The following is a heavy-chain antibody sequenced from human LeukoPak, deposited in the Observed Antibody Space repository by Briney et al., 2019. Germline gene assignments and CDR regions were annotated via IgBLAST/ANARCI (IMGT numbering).Heavy chain of an antibody. Sequence: GGSLRLSCAASGFTFSSYNMNWVRQAPGRGLEWVSSISRTGSYIYYADSVKGRFTISRDDAQNSLYLQMNSLRVEDTAVYYCARVLETDCRGGSCYSGLDYWGQGTLVTVSS. J-gene: IGHJ4*02. CDR2: ISRTGSYI. V-gene: IGHV3-21*01. CDR3: ARVLETDCRGGSCYSGLDY. D-gene: IGHD2-15*01. CDR1: GFTFSSYN.